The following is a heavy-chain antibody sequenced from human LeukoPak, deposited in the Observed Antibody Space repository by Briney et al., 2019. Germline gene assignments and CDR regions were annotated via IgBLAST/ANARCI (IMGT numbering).Heavy chain of an antibody. D-gene: IGHD3-16*01. CDR2: ISAYNGNT. CDR3: ARGAVFNWCDP. V-gene: IGHV1-18*01. Sequence: ASVKVSCKASGYTFTRYGTSGVRQAPGQGREWMGWISAYNGNTNYAQKLQGRVTMTTDTSTSTAYMELRSLRSGDTAVYYCARGAVFNWCDPWGQGTLVTVSP. CDR1: GYTFTRYG. J-gene: IGHJ5*02.